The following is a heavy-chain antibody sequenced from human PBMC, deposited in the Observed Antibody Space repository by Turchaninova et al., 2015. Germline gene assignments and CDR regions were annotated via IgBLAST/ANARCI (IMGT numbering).Heavy chain of an antibody. Sequence: QVQRVQSGAEVTKPGAPVKVSCKSSGYTFTGYYLHWVRQAPEQGLEWMGRINPNSGGTNYAQKFQGRVTMTRYTSISTAYMELSRLRSDDTAVYYCARAGYSNRFDYWGQGTLVTVSS. V-gene: IGHV1-2*06. CDR1: GYTFTGYY. CDR3: ARAGYSNRFDY. D-gene: IGHD4-11*01. CDR2: INPNSGGT. J-gene: IGHJ4*02.